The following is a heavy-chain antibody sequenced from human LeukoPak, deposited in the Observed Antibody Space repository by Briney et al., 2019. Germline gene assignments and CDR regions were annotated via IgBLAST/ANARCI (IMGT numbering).Heavy chain of an antibody. Sequence: ASVRVSCKASGYTFTGYYMHWVRQAPGQGLEWMGWISPDSGGTNYAQKFQGRVTMTRDTSISTAYMELSRLRSDDTAVYYCARDGSWEDFQHWGQGTLVTVSS. CDR2: ISPDSGGT. J-gene: IGHJ1*01. V-gene: IGHV1-2*02. CDR1: GYTFTGYY. D-gene: IGHD1-26*01. CDR3: ARDGSWEDFQH.